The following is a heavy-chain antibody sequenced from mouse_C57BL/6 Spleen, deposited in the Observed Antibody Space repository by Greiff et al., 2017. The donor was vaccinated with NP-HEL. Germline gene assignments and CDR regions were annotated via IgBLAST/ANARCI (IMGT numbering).Heavy chain of an antibody. CDR1: GYTFTSYW. D-gene: IGHD1-1*01. CDR3: ALGGSSYYYAMDY. J-gene: IGHJ4*01. Sequence: VQLQQPGAELVKPGASVKMSCKASGYTFTSYWITWVKQRPGQGLEWIGDIYPGSGSTNYNEKFKSKATLTVDTSSSTAYMQLSSLTSEDSAVYYCALGGSSYYYAMDYWGQGTSVTVSS. CDR2: IYPGSGST. V-gene: IGHV1-55*01.